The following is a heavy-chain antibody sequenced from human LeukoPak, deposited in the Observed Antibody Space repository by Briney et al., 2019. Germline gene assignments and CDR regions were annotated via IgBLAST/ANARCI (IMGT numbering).Heavy chain of an antibody. CDR3: AKPAAIGPYHYYYYMDV. Sequence: PGRSLRLSCAASGFTFSSYAMHWVRQAPGKGLEWVAVISYDGSNKYYADSVKGRFTISRDNSKNTLYLQMNSLTAEDTAVYYCAKPAAIGPYHYYYYMDVWGKGTTVTVSS. V-gene: IGHV3-30-3*02. D-gene: IGHD2-2*01. CDR1: GFTFSSYA. CDR2: ISYDGSNK. J-gene: IGHJ6*03.